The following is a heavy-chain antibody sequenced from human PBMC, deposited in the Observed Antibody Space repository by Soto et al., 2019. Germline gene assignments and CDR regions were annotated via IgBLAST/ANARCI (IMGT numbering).Heavy chain of an antibody. CDR2: INHSGST. J-gene: IGHJ6*04. Sequence: QVQLQQWGAGLLKPSETLSLTCAVYGGSFSGYYWSWIRQPPGKGLEWIGEINHSGSTNYNPSLKRRVTISVDTSKNQFSIKLRSVAARDTEGYYCARGSLIVVVSVWGKGTPVTVSS. CDR3: ARGSLIVVVSV. D-gene: IGHD2-2*01. CDR1: GGSFSGYY. V-gene: IGHV4-34*01.